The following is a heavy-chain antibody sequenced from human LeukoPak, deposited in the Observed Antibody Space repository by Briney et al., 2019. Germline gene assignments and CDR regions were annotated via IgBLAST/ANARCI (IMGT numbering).Heavy chain of an antibody. J-gene: IGHJ5*02. Sequence: GGSLRLSCAGSGFTFRGYGIHWVRQAPGKGLEWVATVSYDGTDTSYADSVKGRFAIFRDNSKNTLYLQMNSLRTEDTAVYYCVRVSGFCTNGVCPSFDPWGQGTLVTVSS. CDR1: GFTFRGYG. V-gene: IGHV3-30*19. D-gene: IGHD2-8*01. CDR3: VRVSGFCTNGVCPSFDP. CDR2: VSYDGTDT.